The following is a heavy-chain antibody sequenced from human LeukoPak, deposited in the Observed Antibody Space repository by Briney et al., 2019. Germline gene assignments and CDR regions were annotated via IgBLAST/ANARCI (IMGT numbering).Heavy chain of an antibody. CDR1: EFTFSSYS. J-gene: IGHJ4*02. CDR3: ASSQWLAERVGDY. D-gene: IGHD6-19*01. Sequence: GGSLRLSCAASEFTFSSYSMNWVRQAPGKGLEWVAVISYDGSNKYYADSAKGRFTISRDNSKNTLYLQMNSLRAEDTAVYYCASSQWLAERVGDYWGQGTLVTASS. CDR2: ISYDGSNK. V-gene: IGHV3-30*03.